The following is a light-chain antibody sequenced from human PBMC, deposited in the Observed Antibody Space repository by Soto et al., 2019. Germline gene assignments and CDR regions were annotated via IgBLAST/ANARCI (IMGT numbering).Light chain of an antibody. V-gene: IGKV3-15*01. J-gene: IGKJ1*01. CDR2: GAS. CDR3: QQYNNWPQT. CDR1: QSVSSN. Sequence: EIVMTQSPATLSVSPGERATLSCRASQSVSSNLAWSQQKPGQAPRLLIYGASTRATGIPARFSGSGSGTEFTLTISSLQSEDFAVYSCQQYNNWPQTFGQGTKVEIK.